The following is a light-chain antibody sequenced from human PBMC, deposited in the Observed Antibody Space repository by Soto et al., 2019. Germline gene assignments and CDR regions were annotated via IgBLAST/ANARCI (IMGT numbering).Light chain of an antibody. CDR3: QQYGSSSPWT. CDR1: QSISSW. Sequence: DIQMTQSPSTLSASVGDRVTITCRASQSISSWLAWYQQQPGRAPKLLIYKASSLETGVPSRFSGIGSVTEFTLFISILQPDDFASYYYQQYGSSSPWTFGQGTKVEIK. V-gene: IGKV1-5*03. CDR2: KAS. J-gene: IGKJ1*01.